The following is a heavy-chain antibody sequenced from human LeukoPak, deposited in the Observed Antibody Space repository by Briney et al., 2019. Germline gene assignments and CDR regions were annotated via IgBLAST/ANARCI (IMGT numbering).Heavy chain of an antibody. CDR2: INPNSGGT. CDR1: GYTFTGYY. CDR3: ARSHSNTTYYYYGMDV. V-gene: IGHV1-2*02. Sequence: ASVKVSCKASGYTFTGYYMHWVRQAPGQGLEWMGWINPNSGGTNYAQKSQGRVTMTRDTSISTAYMELSRLRSDDTAVYYCARSHSNTTYYYYGMDVWGQGTTVTVSS. D-gene: IGHD4-11*01. J-gene: IGHJ6*02.